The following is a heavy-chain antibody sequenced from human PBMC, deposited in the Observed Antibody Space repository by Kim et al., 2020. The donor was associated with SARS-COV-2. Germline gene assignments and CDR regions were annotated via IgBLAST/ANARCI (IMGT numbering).Heavy chain of an antibody. CDR2: ISYDGSNK. CDR3: AKGRPTMVRETGGDY. D-gene: IGHD3-10*01. Sequence: GGSLRLSCAASGFTFSSYGMHWVRQAPGKGLEWVAVISYDGSNKYYADSVKGRFTISRDNSKNTLYLQMNSLRAEDTAVYYCAKGRPTMVRETGGDYWGQGTLVTVSS. V-gene: IGHV3-30*18. CDR1: GFTFSSYG. J-gene: IGHJ4*02.